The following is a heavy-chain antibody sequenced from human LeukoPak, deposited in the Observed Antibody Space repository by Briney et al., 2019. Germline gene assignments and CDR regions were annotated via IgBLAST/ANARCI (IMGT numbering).Heavy chain of an antibody. CDR1: GFTFSSYS. CDR3: AGISSGQGGAFDY. Sequence: GGSLRLSCAASGFTFSSYSMNWVRQAPGKGLEWVSYISSSSSTIYYADSVKGRFTISRDNAKNSLYLQMNSLRDEDTAVYYCAGISSGQGGAFDYWGQGTLVTVSS. V-gene: IGHV3-48*02. CDR2: ISSSSSTI. D-gene: IGHD3-22*01. J-gene: IGHJ4*02.